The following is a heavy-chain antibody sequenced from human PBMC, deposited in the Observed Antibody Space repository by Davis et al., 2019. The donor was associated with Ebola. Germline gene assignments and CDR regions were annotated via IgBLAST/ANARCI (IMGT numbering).Heavy chain of an antibody. D-gene: IGHD5-24*01. CDR1: GDSVSSGG. V-gene: IGHV6-1*01. CDR2: TYYSSKWYN. J-gene: IGHJ3*02. Sequence: HSQTLSLTCAISGDSVSSGGWNWIRQSPSRGLEWLGRTYYSSKWYNDYALSVKSRITINPDTSRNQLSLQLNSVTPEDTAVYYCARGWLRTGLDIWGQGTMVIVSS. CDR3: ARGWLRTGLDI.